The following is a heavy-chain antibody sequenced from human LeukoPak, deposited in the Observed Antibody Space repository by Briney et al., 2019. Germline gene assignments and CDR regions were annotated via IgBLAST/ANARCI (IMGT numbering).Heavy chain of an antibody. CDR1: GFTFSSYA. J-gene: IGHJ4*02. CDR2: ISYDGSNK. Sequence: PGGSLRLSCAASGFTFSSYAMHWVRQAPGKGLEWVAVISYDGSNKYYADSVKGRFTISRDNSKNTLYLQMNSLRAEDTAVYYCARLEMSYDSIWGQGTLVTVSS. V-gene: IGHV3-30*04. D-gene: IGHD3-22*01. CDR3: ARLEMSYDSI.